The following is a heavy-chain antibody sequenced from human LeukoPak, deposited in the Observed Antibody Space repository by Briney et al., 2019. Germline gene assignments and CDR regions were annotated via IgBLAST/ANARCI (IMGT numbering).Heavy chain of an antibody. CDR1: GGSISSYY. CDR3: ARGSFLFDP. CDR2: IYYSGST. V-gene: IGHV4-59*01. D-gene: IGHD3-3*02. J-gene: IGHJ5*02. Sequence: PSETLSLTCTVSGGSISSYYWSWIRQPPGKGLEWIGYIYYSGSTNYNPSLKSRVTISVDTSKNQFSLKPSSVTAADTAVYYCARGSFLFDPWGQGTLVTVSS.